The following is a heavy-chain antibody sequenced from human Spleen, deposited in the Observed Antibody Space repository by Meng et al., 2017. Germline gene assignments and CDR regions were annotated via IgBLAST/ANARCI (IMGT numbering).Heavy chain of an antibody. CDR1: VYSASSGYY. J-gene: IGHJ4*02. V-gene: IGHV4-38-2*02. Sequence: SETLSLTCTVSVYSASSGYYWVWIRQPPGKGLEWIGSIYRSGTTYYNPSLKSRVTISLDTSTNQFSLNLTSVTAADTAVYYCARGEDDYDSSSYYNYWGQGTLVTVSS. D-gene: IGHD3-22*01. CDR3: ARGEDDYDSSSYYNY. CDR2: IYRSGTT.